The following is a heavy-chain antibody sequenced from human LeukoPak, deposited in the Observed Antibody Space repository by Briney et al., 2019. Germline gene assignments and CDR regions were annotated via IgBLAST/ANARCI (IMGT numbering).Heavy chain of an antibody. D-gene: IGHD3-22*01. Sequence: GGSLRLSCAASGFAFSSYWMTWVRQAPGGGLEWVGNIKRDGSEEVYVDSVKGRFSISRDNAKNSLYLQMNSLTAEDTAVYYCARDPYDNRGYGAFDLWGQGTVVTVS. CDR1: GFAFSSYW. V-gene: IGHV3-7*01. J-gene: IGHJ3*01. CDR2: IKRDGSEE. CDR3: ARDPYDNRGYGAFDL.